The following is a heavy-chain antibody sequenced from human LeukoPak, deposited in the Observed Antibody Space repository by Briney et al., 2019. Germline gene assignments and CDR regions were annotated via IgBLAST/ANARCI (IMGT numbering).Heavy chain of an antibody. J-gene: IGHJ4*02. CDR2: IYTSGST. D-gene: IGHD3-16*02. Sequence: SETLSLTCTVSGGSISSYYWSWIRQPAGKGLEWIGRIYTSGSTNHNPSLKSRVTMSVDTSKNQFSLKLSSVTAADTAVYYCARGLRLGELSSSTYYFDYWGQGTLVTVSS. CDR3: ARGLRLGELSSSTYYFDY. CDR1: GGSISSYY. V-gene: IGHV4-4*07.